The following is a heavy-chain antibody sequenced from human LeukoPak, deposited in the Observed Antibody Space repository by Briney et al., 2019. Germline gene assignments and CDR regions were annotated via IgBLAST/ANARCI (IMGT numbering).Heavy chain of an antibody. D-gene: IGHD2-2*02. CDR2: IRYDGSNK. V-gene: IGHV3-30*02. Sequence: PGGSPRLSCAASGFTFSSYGMHWVRQAPGKGLEWVAFIRYDGSNKYYADSVKGRFTISRDNSKNTLYLQMNSLRAEDTAVYYCAKAPYCSSTSCYTGGYWGQGTLVTVSS. CDR3: AKAPYCSSTSCYTGGY. J-gene: IGHJ4*02. CDR1: GFTFSSYG.